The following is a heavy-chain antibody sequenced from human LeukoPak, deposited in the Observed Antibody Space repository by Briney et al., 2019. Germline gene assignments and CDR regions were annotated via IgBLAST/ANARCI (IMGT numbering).Heavy chain of an antibody. CDR3: ARDYYDSSGYYRYFDY. V-gene: IGHV4-31*03. D-gene: IGHD3-22*01. CDR2: IYYSGST. CDR1: GGSISSGGYY. J-gene: IGHJ4*02. Sequence: SETLSLTCTVSGGSISSGGYYWRWIRQHPGKGLEWIGYIYYSGSTYYNPSLKSRVTISVDTSKNQFSLKLSSVTAADTAVYYCARDYYDSSGYYRYFDYWGQGTLVTVSS.